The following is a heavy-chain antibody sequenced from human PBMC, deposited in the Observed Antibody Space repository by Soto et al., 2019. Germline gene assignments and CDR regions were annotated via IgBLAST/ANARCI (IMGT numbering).Heavy chain of an antibody. CDR3: ARSVLP. J-gene: IGHJ5*02. CDR2: IYSSGST. Sequence: WTWIRQHPGKGLEWIGYIYSSGSTYYNPSLKSRVTISVDTSNNQFSLKLSSVTAADTAVYYCARSVLPWGQGTLVTVSS. V-gene: IGHV4-31*02.